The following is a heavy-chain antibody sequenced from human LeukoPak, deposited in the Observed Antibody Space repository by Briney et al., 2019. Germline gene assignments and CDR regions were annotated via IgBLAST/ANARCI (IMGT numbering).Heavy chain of an antibody. CDR2: IYSGGST. Sequence: GGSLRLSCAASGFTVSSNYMSWVRQAPGKGLEWVSVIYSGGSTYYADSVKGRFTISRDNSKNTLYLQMNSLKTEDTAVYYCTTHVYYYASGGFFYSDYWGRGTLVTVSS. J-gene: IGHJ4*02. CDR1: GFTVSSNY. CDR3: TTHVYYYASGGFFYSDY. D-gene: IGHD3-22*01. V-gene: IGHV3-53*01.